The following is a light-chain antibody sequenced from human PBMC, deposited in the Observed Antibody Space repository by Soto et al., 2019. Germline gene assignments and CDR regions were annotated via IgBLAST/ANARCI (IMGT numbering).Light chain of an antibody. CDR2: ANN. Sequence: QSVLTQPPSVSGAPGQRVTISCTGSRSNIGARYDVHWYQQLPGTAPKLLIYANNNRPSGVPDRFSGSKTGTSASLAITGLQAEDEADYFCQSYDSSLSGVVFGGGTKLTV. CDR1: RSNIGARYD. J-gene: IGLJ2*01. CDR3: QSYDSSLSGVV. V-gene: IGLV1-40*01.